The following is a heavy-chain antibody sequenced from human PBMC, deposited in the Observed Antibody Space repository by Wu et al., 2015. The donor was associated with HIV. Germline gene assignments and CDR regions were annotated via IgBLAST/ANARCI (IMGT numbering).Heavy chain of an antibody. CDR3: ARDRRSAVPAAIGYYGMDV. D-gene: IGHD2-2*02. CDR1: GGTFSSYA. J-gene: IGHJ6*02. Sequence: QVQLVQSGAEVKKPGSSVKVSCKASGGTFSSYAISWVRQAPGQGLEWMGGIIPIFGTANYAQKFQGRVTITTDESTSTAYVELSSLRSEDTAVYYCARDRRSAVPAAIGYYGMDVWGQGTTVTVSS. CDR2: IIPIFGTA. V-gene: IGHV1-69*05.